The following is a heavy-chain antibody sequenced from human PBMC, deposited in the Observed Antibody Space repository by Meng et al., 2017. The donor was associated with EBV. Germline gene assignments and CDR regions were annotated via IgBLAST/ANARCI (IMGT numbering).Heavy chain of an antibody. CDR3: VRGPPVGVPGPGDY. CDR1: GYAFTSYI. J-gene: IGHJ4*02. D-gene: IGHD2-21*01. CDR2: INVGVGYT. V-gene: IGHV1-3*01. Sequence: VQLVHPGAEVTRPWAAVNVSCKASGYAFTSYILHWVRQAPGQMLEWMGWINVGVGYTKYSQKFQGRVTISSDTSATTGYMELSSLRSEDTAVYYCVRGPPVGVPGPGDYWGQGTLVTVSS.